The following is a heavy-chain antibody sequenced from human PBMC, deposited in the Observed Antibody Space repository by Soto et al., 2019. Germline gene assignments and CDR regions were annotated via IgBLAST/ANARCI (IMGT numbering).Heavy chain of an antibody. D-gene: IGHD4-17*01. Sequence: QVQLVQSGAEVKKPGASVKVSCKSSGYTFTSYGISWVRQAPGQGLEWMGWISAYNGNTNYPQKLQGRVTITTDTSTSTAYMELRSLRSADTAVYYCARGRVTTVTTFHYYYGMDVWGKGTTVTVSS. J-gene: IGHJ6*04. CDR3: ARGRVTTVTTFHYYYGMDV. CDR2: ISAYNGNT. CDR1: GYTFTSYG. V-gene: IGHV1-18*01.